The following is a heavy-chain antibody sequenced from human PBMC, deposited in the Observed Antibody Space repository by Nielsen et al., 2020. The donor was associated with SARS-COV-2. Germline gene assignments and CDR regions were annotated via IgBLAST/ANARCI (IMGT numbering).Heavy chain of an antibody. J-gene: IGHJ4*02. Sequence: GGSLRLSCAAPGFTFSSYSMNWVRQAPGKGLEWVSSISSSSSYIYYADSVKGRFTISRDNAKNSLYLQMNSLRAEDTAVYYCARGYYDFWSGYEKYYFDYWGQGTLVTVSS. CDR2: ISSSSSYI. V-gene: IGHV3-21*01. CDR3: ARGYYDFWSGYEKYYFDY. D-gene: IGHD3-3*01. CDR1: GFTFSSYS.